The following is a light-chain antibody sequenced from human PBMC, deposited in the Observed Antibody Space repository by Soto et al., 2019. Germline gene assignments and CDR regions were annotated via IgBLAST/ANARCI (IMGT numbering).Light chain of an antibody. CDR1: SSNIRSDT. V-gene: IGLV1-44*01. CDR2: IND. J-gene: IGLJ2*01. Sequence: QSVLTQPPSASGTPGQRVTISCSGSSSNIRSDTVHWYQQLPGTAPKLLIYINDQRPSVVPDRFSGSKSGTSASLAISGLQSEDEADYYCAAWDDSLNGVVFGGGTKVTVL. CDR3: AAWDDSLNGVV.